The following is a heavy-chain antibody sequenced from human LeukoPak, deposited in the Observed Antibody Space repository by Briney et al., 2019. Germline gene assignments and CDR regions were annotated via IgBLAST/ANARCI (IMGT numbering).Heavy chain of an antibody. CDR1: GGSISSSSYY. J-gene: IGHJ5*02. D-gene: IGHD3-3*01. Sequence: SETLSLTCTVSGGSISSSSYYWGWIRQPPGKGLEWNGSIYYSGSTYYNPSLKSRVTISVDTSKNQFSRKLSSVTAADTAVYYCASRRGLRFLEWLGNWFDPWGQGTLVTVSS. CDR3: ASRRGLRFLEWLGNWFDP. CDR2: IYYSGST. V-gene: IGHV4-39*01.